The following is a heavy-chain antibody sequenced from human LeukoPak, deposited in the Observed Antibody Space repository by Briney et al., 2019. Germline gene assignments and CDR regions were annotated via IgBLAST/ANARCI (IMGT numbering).Heavy chain of an antibody. V-gene: IGHV1-69*04. Sequence: SVKVSCKASGGTFSSYAISWVRQAPGQGLEWMGRIIPILGIANYAQKFQGRVTITADKSTSTAYMELSSLRSEDTAVYYCALAGGGKYYYDSSGYPTFPFDYWGQGTLVTVSS. J-gene: IGHJ4*02. CDR2: IIPILGIA. CDR3: ALAGGGKYYYDSSGYPTFPFDY. D-gene: IGHD3-22*01. CDR1: GGTFSSYA.